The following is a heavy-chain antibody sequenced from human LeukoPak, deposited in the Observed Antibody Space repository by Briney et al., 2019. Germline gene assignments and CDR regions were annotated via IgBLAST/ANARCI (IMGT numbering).Heavy chain of an antibody. CDR1: GFTFSSYW. D-gene: IGHD3-3*01. V-gene: IGHV3-7*01. Sequence: GGSLRLSCAASGFTFSSYWMSWVRQAPGKGLEWVANIKQDGSEKYYVDSVKGRFTISRDNAKNSLYLQMNSLRAEDTAVYYCARGPFGVVIISYYYMDVWGKGTTVTVSS. CDR2: IKQDGSEK. CDR3: ARGPFGVVIISYYYMDV. J-gene: IGHJ6*03.